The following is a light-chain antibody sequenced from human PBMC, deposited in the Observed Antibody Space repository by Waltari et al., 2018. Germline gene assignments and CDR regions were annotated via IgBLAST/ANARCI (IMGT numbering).Light chain of an antibody. CDR1: QGLLYSSNNKNY. CDR2: WAS. V-gene: IGKV4-1*01. J-gene: IGKJ2*01. CDR3: QQYYGTPPYT. Sequence: DIVMTQSPDSLAVSLGERATIQCQSRQGLLYSSNNKNYLAWYQQKLGQPPKLLFYWASTRESGVPDRFSGSGSGTDFTLTISSLQAEDVAVYYCQQYYGTPPYTFGQGTKLEIK.